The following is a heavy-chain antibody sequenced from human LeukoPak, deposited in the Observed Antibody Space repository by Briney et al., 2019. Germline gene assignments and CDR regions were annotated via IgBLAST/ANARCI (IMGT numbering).Heavy chain of an antibody. CDR2: ISSSSSYI. J-gene: IGHJ6*03. Sequence: GGSLRLSCAASGFTFSSYSMNWVRQAPGKGLEWVSSISSSSSYIYYADSVKGRFTISRDNAKNSLYLQMSSLRAEDTAVYYCARDLDTEYFYYMDVWGKGTTVTVSS. CDR1: GFTFSSYS. D-gene: IGHD5-18*01. V-gene: IGHV3-21*01. CDR3: ARDLDTEYFYYMDV.